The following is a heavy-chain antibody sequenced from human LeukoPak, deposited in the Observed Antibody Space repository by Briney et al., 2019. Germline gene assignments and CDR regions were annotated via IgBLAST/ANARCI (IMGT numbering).Heavy chain of an antibody. Sequence: SETLSLTCTVSGGSISSSSYYWGWIRQPPGKGLEWIGSIYYSGSTYYNPSLKSRVTISVDTSKNQFSLKLSSVTAADTAVYYCATYCSGGSCTSGAFDIWGQGTMVTVSS. D-gene: IGHD2-15*01. CDR3: ATYCSGGSCTSGAFDI. CDR1: GGSISSSSYY. V-gene: IGHV4-39*07. CDR2: IYYSGST. J-gene: IGHJ3*02.